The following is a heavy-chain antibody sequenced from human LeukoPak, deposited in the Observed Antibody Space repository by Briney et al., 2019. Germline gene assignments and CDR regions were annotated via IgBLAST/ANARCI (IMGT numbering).Heavy chain of an antibody. CDR3: AREIMVRGLEY. Sequence: GGSLRLSCAASGFTFSSYEMNWVRQAPGKGLEWVSYISSSGSTIYYADSVKGRFTISRDNAKNSLFLQMDDLRAEDTAVYYCAREIMVRGLEYWGQGTLVTVSS. CDR2: ISSSGSTI. D-gene: IGHD3-10*01. V-gene: IGHV3-48*03. J-gene: IGHJ4*02. CDR1: GFTFSSYE.